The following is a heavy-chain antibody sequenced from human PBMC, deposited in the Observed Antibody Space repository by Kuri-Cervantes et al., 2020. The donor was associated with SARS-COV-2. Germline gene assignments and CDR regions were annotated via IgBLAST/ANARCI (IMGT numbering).Heavy chain of an antibody. CDR3: ARAGTDSEGFDY. CDR1: GGSISSYY. Sequence: GSLRLSCTVSGGSISSYYWSWIRQPAGKGLEWIGRIYTSGSTNYNPSLKSRVTISVDTSKNQFSLKLSSVTAADTAVYYCARAGTDSEGFDYWGQGTLVTVSS. J-gene: IGHJ4*02. V-gene: IGHV4-4*07. CDR2: IYTSGST. D-gene: IGHD1-14*01.